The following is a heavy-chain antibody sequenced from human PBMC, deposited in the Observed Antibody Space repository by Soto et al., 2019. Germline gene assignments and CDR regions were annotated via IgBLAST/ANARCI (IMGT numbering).Heavy chain of an antibody. J-gene: IGHJ4*02. V-gene: IGHV3-7*05. CDR3: ARLGSRAYCSGGSCYKY. Sequence: GGSLRLSCAASGFTFSSYWMSWVRQAPGKGLEWVANIKQDGSEKYYVDSVKGRFTISRDNAKNSLYLQMNSLRAEDTAVYYCARLGSRAYCSGGSCYKYWGQGTLVTVSS. CDR1: GFTFSSYW. D-gene: IGHD2-15*01. CDR2: IKQDGSEK.